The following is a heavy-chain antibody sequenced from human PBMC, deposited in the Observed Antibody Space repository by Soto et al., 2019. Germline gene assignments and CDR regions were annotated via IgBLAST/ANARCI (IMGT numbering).Heavy chain of an antibody. Sequence: GGSLRLSCAASGFTFSSYAMSWVRQAPGKGLEWVSVISGSGGGTYYADSVKGRFTISRDNSKNTPYLQRNSLRAEDTAIYYCAKVQAVTATYNCFDPWAQETLVT. J-gene: IGHJ5*02. CDR2: ISGSGGGT. V-gene: IGHV3-23*01. CDR3: AKVQAVTATYNCFDP. D-gene: IGHD2-21*02. CDR1: GFTFSSYA.